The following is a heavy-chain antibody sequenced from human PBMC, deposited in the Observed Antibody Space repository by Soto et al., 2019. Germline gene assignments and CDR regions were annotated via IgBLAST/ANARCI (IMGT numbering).Heavy chain of an antibody. J-gene: IGHJ4*02. D-gene: IGHD2-21*01. V-gene: IGHV3-30*18. CDR2: VSSDGNTK. CDR3: AKESGGETYAAYFDY. CDR1: GVTLSRYG. Sequence: QVQLVESGGGVVQPGRSLGLSCAVSGVTLSRYGMQWVRQAPGKGLEWVAVVSSDGNTKFYADSVKGRFTISKDNSKNTLFLQMNSLRTEDTAVYYCAKESGGETYAAYFDYWGQGTLVTVSS.